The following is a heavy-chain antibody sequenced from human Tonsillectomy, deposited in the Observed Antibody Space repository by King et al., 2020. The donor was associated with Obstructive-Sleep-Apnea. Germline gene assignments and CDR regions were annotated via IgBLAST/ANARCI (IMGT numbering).Heavy chain of an antibody. CDR1: GFSLSTSGMC. CDR3: ARISWSFGGVIVFDY. CDR2: IDWDDDK. V-gene: IGHV2-70*11. D-gene: IGHD3-16*02. Sequence: TLKESGPALVKPTQTLTLTCTFSGFSLSTSGMCVSWIRQPPGKALEWLARIDWDDDKYYSTSLKTRLTISKHTSKNQVVLTMTNMDPVYTATYYGARISWSFGGVIVFDYWGQGTLDTLPS. J-gene: IGHJ4*02.